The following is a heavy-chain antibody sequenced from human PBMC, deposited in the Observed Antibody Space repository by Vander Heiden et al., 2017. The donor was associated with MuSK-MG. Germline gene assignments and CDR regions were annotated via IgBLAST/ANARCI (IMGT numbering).Heavy chain of an antibody. CDR3: ANFGGRCSGGSCYSLVYYRYYYYMDV. D-gene: IGHD2-15*01. V-gene: IGHV3-23*01. CDR2: ISGSGGST. Sequence: EVQLLESGGGLVQPGGSLRLSCAASGFTFSSYAMSWVRQAPGKGLEWVSAISGSGGSTYYADSVKGRFTISRDNSKNTLYLQMNSLRAEDTAVYYCANFGGRCSGGSCYSLVYYRYYYYMDVWGKGTTVTVSS. J-gene: IGHJ6*03. CDR1: GFTFSSYA.